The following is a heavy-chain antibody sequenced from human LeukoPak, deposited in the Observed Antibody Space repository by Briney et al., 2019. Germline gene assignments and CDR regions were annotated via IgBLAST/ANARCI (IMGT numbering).Heavy chain of an antibody. CDR3: ASRYYYDSSGYNDAFDI. CDR2: INPNSGGT. CDR1: GYTFTGYY. J-gene: IGHJ3*02. V-gene: IGHV1-2*02. D-gene: IGHD3-22*01. Sequence: ASVKVSCKASGYTFTGYYMHWVRQAPGQGLEWMGWINPNSGGTNYAQKFQGRVTMTRATSISTAYMELSRLRSDDTAVYYCASRYYYDSSGYNDAFDIWGQGTMVTVSS.